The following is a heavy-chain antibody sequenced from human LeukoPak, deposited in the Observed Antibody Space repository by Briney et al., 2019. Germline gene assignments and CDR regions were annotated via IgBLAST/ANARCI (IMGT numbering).Heavy chain of an antibody. V-gene: IGHV4-39*01. D-gene: IGHD1-26*01. Sequence: SETLSLTCTVSGGFISSSSYYWGWIRQPPGKGLEWIGSIYYSGSAYYNPSLKSRVTISVDTSKNQFSLKLSSVTAADTAVYYCARLSSFVTSLDYWGQGTLVTVSS. J-gene: IGHJ4*02. CDR2: IYYSGSA. CDR3: ARLSSFVTSLDY. CDR1: GGFISSSSYY.